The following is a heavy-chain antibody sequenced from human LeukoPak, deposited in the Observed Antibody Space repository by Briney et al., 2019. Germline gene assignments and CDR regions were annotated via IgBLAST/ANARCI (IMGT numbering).Heavy chain of an antibody. D-gene: IGHD6-13*01. Sequence: ASVKVSCKASGGTFSSYAISWVRQAPGQGLEWMGRIIPILGIANYAQKFQGRVTITADKSTSTAYMELSSLRSEDTAVYYCARGPVNDPTAPLAAAGHRGFDYWGQGTLVTVSS. V-gene: IGHV1-69*04. CDR3: ARGPVNDPTAPLAAAGHRGFDY. J-gene: IGHJ4*02. CDR1: GGTFSSYA. CDR2: IIPILGIA.